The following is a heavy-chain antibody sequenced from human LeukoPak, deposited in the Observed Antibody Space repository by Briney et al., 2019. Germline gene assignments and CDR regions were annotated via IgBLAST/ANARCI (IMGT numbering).Heavy chain of an antibody. J-gene: IGHJ6*04. D-gene: IGHD4-17*01. CDR1: GFTFSSYG. CDR3: AKDLAVYGDYEGGYGMDV. V-gene: IGHV3-30*18. Sequence: PAGSLRLSSAASGFTFSSYGMHWVRPAPGHGLEWVAVLSYDGSNKYYADSVKGRFTISRDNSKNTLYLQMNSLRAEDTAVYHCAKDLAVYGDYEGGYGMDVWGKGTTVTVSS. CDR2: LSYDGSNK.